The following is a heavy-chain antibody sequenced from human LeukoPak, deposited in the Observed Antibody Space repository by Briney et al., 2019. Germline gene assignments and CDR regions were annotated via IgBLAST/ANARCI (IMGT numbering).Heavy chain of an antibody. CDR2: IAYDGSYK. V-gene: IGHV3-30*03. CDR3: ASENDAFDI. CDR1: GFTFSSYS. Sequence: PGGSLRLSCAASGFTFSSYSMNWVRQAPGKGLEWVAVIAYDGSYKYYADSVKGRFTISRDNSKSTLYLLMNSLRAEDTAVYYCASENDAFDIWGPGTVVTVSS. J-gene: IGHJ3*02.